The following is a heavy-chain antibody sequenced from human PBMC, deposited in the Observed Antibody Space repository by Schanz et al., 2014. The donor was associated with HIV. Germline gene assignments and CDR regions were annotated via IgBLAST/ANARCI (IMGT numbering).Heavy chain of an antibody. V-gene: IGHV1-18*01. Sequence: QVQLVQSGAEVKKPGSSVKVSCKASGGTFSSYGISWVRQAPGQGLEWMGWISAYNGNTKYAQRLQGRVTMTTDTSTSTAYMELRSLRSDDTAVYYCARDKTVATWAYYYGMDVWGQGTTVTVSS. D-gene: IGHD4-4*01. J-gene: IGHJ6*02. CDR3: ARDKTVATWAYYYGMDV. CDR1: GGTFSSYG. CDR2: ISAYNGNT.